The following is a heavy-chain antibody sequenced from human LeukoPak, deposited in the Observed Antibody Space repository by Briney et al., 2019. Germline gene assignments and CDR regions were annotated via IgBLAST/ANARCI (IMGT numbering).Heavy chain of an antibody. CDR3: ARWTTTYLDY. Sequence: ASVKVSCKASGYTFTSYDINWVRQATGQGLEWMGIINPSGGSTNYAQKFRGRVTMTRDTSTSTVYMELSSLRSEDSTVYYCARWTTTYLDYWGQGTLVTVSS. CDR1: GYTFTSYD. CDR2: INPSGGST. V-gene: IGHV1-46*01. D-gene: IGHD4-11*01. J-gene: IGHJ4*02.